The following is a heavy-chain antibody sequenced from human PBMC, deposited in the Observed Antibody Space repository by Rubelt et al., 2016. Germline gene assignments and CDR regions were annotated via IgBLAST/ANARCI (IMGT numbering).Heavy chain of an antibody. CDR3: ARLGDNSGYVDY. J-gene: IGHJ4*02. V-gene: IGHV3-33*08. Sequence: VQLVESGGGLVQPGGSLTLSCSASGFTFSSYGMHWVRQAPGKGLEWVAFIRYDGSNKYYADSVKGRFTISRDNSKNTLYLQMNSLRVEDTAVYYCARLGDNSGYVDYWGQGTLVTVSS. CDR2: IRYDGSNK. CDR1: GFTFSSYG. D-gene: IGHD3-22*01.